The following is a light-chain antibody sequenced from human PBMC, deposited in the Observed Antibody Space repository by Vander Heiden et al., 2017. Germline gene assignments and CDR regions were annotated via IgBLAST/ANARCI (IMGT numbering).Light chain of an antibody. V-gene: IGKV2-28*01. CDR3: MQALQTPWT. CDR2: LGS. J-gene: IGKJ1*01. Sequence: EMGMTKLPLSLPVTPGEPASISCRSSQSLLHSNGYNYLDWYLQKPGQSPQLLTYLGSNRASGVPDRFSGSGSGTDFTLKISRVEAEDVGVYYCMQALQTPWTFGQGTKVEIK. CDR1: QSLLHSNGYNY.